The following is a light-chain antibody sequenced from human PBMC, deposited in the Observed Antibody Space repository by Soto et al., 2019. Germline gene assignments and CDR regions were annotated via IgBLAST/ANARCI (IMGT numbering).Light chain of an antibody. V-gene: IGKV3-11*01. CDR1: QTVGSNY. Sequence: EILFTQSPGTLSFSAGERATLTCRTSQTVGSNYLAWYQQKPGQAPRLLIYDASNRETGIPARFSGSGSGTEFTLTISSLEPEDFAVYYCQQRSNSTRTFGQGTKVDIK. CDR3: QQRSNSTRT. J-gene: IGKJ1*01. CDR2: DAS.